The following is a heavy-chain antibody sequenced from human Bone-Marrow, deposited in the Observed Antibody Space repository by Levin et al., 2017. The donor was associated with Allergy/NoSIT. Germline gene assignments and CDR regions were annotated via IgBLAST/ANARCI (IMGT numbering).Heavy chain of an antibody. CDR1: GFIFSNSA. CDR3: ATLFGSVTPTA. J-gene: IGHJ5*02. D-gene: IGHD2-21*02. Sequence: RGESLKISCAASGFIFSNSAMHWVRQAPGKGLEWVALISNDGSNEYYADSVKGRFTISRDISKNTLYLQLNSLRTEDTAMYYCATLFGSVTPTAWGQGTLVTVSS. V-gene: IGHV3-30*03. CDR2: ISNDGSNE.